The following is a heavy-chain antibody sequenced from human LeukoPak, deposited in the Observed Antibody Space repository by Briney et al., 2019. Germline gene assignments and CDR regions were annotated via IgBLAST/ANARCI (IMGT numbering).Heavy chain of an antibody. V-gene: IGHV1-46*01. J-gene: IGHJ4*02. Sequence: ASVKVSCKASGYTFTNYYMHWVRQAPGQGLEWIGIINPSGGSTNYAQKFQGRVTMTRDTSTSTVYMELSSLRSEDTAVYYCARGEGEKAVLVPADFDYWGQGTLVIVSS. CDR2: INPSGGST. CDR3: ARGEGEKAVLVPADFDY. D-gene: IGHD2-2*01. CDR1: GYTFTNYY.